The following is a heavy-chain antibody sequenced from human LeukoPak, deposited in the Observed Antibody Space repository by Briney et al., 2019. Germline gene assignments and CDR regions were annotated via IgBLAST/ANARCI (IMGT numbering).Heavy chain of an antibody. CDR3: ARSVVEAGSYYFDY. Sequence: GESLKISFKGSGYSFTSYLIGLVRQMPRKGLEWIWIIYPGDSDTRYSPSFQGQVTISADKSISSAYLQWNSLKASDTAMYYCARSVVEAGSYYFDYWGQGPLVTVSS. CDR1: GYSFTSYL. D-gene: IGHD3-3*01. CDR2: IYPGDSDT. J-gene: IGHJ4*02. V-gene: IGHV5-51*01.